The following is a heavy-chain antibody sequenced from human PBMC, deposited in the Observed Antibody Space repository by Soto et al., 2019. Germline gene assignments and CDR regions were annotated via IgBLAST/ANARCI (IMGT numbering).Heavy chain of an antibody. Sequence: GVSLRLSWAASRFTLTNAWLSWGRQAPGKRLEWVGRIRSKSDGETIDYAASVRGRFIISRDDSKSTLYLQMNGLKTKDAAAYYCTPDQLAPAGTPYYFDNFGQ. CDR2: IRSKSDGETI. J-gene: IGHJ4*02. CDR3: TPDQLAPAGTPYYFDN. CDR1: RFTLTNAW. V-gene: IGHV3-15*01. D-gene: IGHD6-25*01.